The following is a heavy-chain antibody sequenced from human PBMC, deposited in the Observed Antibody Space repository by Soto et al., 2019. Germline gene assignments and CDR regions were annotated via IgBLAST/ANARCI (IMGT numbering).Heavy chain of an antibody. Sequence: GESLKISCKGSGYSFTSYWIGWVRQMPGKGLEWMGIIYPGDSDTRYSPSFQGQVTTSADKSISTAYLQWSSLKASDTAMYYCARHEYGDRGYFGFWGQGALVTVSS. D-gene: IGHD4-17*01. CDR3: ARHEYGDRGYFGF. J-gene: IGHJ4*02. V-gene: IGHV5-51*01. CDR1: GYSFTSYW. CDR2: IYPGDSDT.